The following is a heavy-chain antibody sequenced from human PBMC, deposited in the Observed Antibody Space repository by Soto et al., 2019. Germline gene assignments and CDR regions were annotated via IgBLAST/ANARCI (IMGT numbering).Heavy chain of an antibody. V-gene: IGHV1-69*01. D-gene: IGHD1-26*01. CDR3: ARDGGRHSGGIDY. J-gene: IGHJ4*02. CDR1: GGTFSSYS. Sequence: QVQLVQSGAEVKKPGSSVKVSCKASGGTFSSYSINWVRQAPGQGLEWMGEIIPFFGTANYAQKFQGRVTITADESTSIAYMELSSLSSEDTAVYYCARDGGRHSGGIDYWGQGTLVIVSS. CDR2: IIPFFGTA.